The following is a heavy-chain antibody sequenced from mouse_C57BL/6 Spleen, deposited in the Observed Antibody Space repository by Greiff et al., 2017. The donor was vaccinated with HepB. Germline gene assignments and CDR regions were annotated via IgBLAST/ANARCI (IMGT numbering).Heavy chain of an antibody. D-gene: IGHD4-1*01. CDR1: GFTFSDYY. V-gene: IGHV5-12*01. CDR2: ISNGGGST. Sequence: EVKLQESGGGLVQPGGSLKLSCAASGFTFSDYYMYWVRQTPEKRLEWVAYISNGGGSTYYPDTVKGRFTISRDNAKNTLYLQMSRLKSEDTAMYYCARREFGRYYAMDYWGQGTSVTVSS. J-gene: IGHJ4*01. CDR3: ARREFGRYYAMDY.